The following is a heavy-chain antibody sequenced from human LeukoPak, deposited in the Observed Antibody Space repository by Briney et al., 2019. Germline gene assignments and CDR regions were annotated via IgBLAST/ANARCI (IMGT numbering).Heavy chain of an antibody. CDR1: GYTFTSYG. Sequence: ASVKVSCKASGYTFTSYGISWVRQAPGQGLEWMGWISAYNGNTNYAQKLQGRVTMTTDTSTSTAYMELRSLRFDDTAVYYCARERGVYDFWSGPESSMDVWGKGTTVTVSS. J-gene: IGHJ6*03. CDR2: ISAYNGNT. V-gene: IGHV1-18*01. CDR3: ARERGVYDFWSGPESSMDV. D-gene: IGHD3-3*01.